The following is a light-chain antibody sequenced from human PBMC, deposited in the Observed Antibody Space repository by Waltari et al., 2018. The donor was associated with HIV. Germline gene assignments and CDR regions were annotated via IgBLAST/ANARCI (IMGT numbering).Light chain of an antibody. Sequence: DIQMTQSPSSLSASVGDRVTITCRASQSISTYLNWYQQKPGKAPQLLIYAASNLQSGVPSRFSGSGSRTEFTLTISSLQREDFATYYCQQSYSIPLTFGGGTKVDIK. CDR3: QQSYSIPLT. V-gene: IGKV1-39*01. CDR2: AAS. CDR1: QSISTY. J-gene: IGKJ4*01.